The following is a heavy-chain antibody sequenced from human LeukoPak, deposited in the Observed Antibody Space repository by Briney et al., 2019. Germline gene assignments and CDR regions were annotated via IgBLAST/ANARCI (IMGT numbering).Heavy chain of an antibody. J-gene: IGHJ4*02. CDR1: GGSFSSGSYY. CDR2: ISYRGNT. V-gene: IGHV4-61*01. Sequence: SETLSLTCTVSGGSFSSGSYYWSWIRQPPGKGLEWIGYISYRGNTNYNPSLKRRVTISLDTSKNQFSLRLSSVTAADTAVYYCATLYCSRTSCYVDYWGQGTLVTVSS. CDR3: ATLYCSRTSCYVDY. D-gene: IGHD2-2*01.